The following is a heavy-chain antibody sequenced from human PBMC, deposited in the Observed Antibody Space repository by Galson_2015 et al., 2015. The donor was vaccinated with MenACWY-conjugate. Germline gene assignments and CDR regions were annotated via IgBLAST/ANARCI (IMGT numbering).Heavy chain of an antibody. Sequence: SLRLSCAASGFTFSNFWMSWVRQAPGKGLEWVANIKQDGSEKYYGDSVKGRFTISRDNAKKSLYLQMNSLRAEDTAVYYCASVWMVRGLFGYWGQGTLVTVFS. V-gene: IGHV3-7*03. CDR3: ASVWMVRGLFGY. D-gene: IGHD3-10*01. CDR1: GFTFSNFW. CDR2: IKQDGSEK. J-gene: IGHJ4*02.